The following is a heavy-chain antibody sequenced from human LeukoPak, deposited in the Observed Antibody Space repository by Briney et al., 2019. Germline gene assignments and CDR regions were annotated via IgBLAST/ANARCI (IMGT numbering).Heavy chain of an antibody. D-gene: IGHD5-18*01. V-gene: IGHV3-23*01. Sequence: GGSLRLSCAASGFTFSNHGMSWVRQAPGKGLEWVSTISGSGVTTNYADSVKGRFTISRDNSKNTLYLQMNSLRAEDTAVYYCAKDSRYGYRWDYDYWGQGTLVTVSS. CDR3: AKDSRYGYRWDYDY. CDR2: ISGSGVTT. J-gene: IGHJ4*02. CDR1: GFTFSNHG.